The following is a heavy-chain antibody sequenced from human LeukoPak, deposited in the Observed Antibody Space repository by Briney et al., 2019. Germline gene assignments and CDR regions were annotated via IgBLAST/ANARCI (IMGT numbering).Heavy chain of an antibody. V-gene: IGHV1-8*01. Sequence: ASVKVSCKASGYTFTSYDINWVRQATGQGLEWMGWMNPNSGNTGYAQKFQGRVTMTRNTSISTAYIELSSLRSEDTAVYYCARVRPKTPLITMIVVDLDYWGQGTLVTVSS. CDR1: GYTFTSYD. D-gene: IGHD3-22*01. CDR2: MNPNSGNT. J-gene: IGHJ4*02. CDR3: ARVRPKTPLITMIVVDLDY.